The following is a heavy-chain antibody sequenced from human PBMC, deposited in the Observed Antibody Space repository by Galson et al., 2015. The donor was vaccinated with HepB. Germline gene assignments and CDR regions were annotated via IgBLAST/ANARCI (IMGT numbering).Heavy chain of an antibody. CDR3: ARDLGYYDGGGYYVEDTLTFDY. J-gene: IGHJ4*01. V-gene: IGHV3-11*01. CDR1: GFTFSDYY. D-gene: IGHD3-22*01. CDR2: ISPTGSIGAI. Sequence: SLRLSCAASGFTFSDYYMTWIRQAPGKGLEWVAYISPTGSIGAIYYADSVKGRFTISRDNAKKSLYLQMNSLRAEDTAVYFCARDLGYYDGGGYYVEDTLTFDYWGPGTLVTVSS.